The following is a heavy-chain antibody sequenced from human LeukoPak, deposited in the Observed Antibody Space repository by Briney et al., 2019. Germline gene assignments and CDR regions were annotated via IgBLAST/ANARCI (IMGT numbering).Heavy chain of an antibody. CDR1: GYTFTGYY. Sequence: ASVTVSCKASGYTFTGYYMHWVRQAPGQGLEWMGWINPNSGGTNYAQKFQGWVTMTRDTSINTAYMELSRLRSDDTAVYYCARGGDGSTISFDYWGQGTLVTVSS. CDR3: ARGGDGSTISFDY. CDR2: INPNSGGT. J-gene: IGHJ4*02. D-gene: IGHD5-24*01. V-gene: IGHV1-2*04.